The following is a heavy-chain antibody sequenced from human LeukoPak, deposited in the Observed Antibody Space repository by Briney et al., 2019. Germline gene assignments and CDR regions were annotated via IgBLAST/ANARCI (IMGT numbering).Heavy chain of an antibody. J-gene: IGHJ5*02. V-gene: IGHV1-2*02. Sequence: ASVKVSCKASGYTFTGYYMNWVRQAPGQGLEWMGWINPNSGRTNYAQNFQGRVTMTRDPSISTAYMELNSLTSNDTAVYYCARDSGTTGEVKFDPWGQGTLVTVSS. CDR3: ARDSGTTGEVKFDP. CDR1: GYTFTGYY. CDR2: INPNSGRT. D-gene: IGHD3-10*01.